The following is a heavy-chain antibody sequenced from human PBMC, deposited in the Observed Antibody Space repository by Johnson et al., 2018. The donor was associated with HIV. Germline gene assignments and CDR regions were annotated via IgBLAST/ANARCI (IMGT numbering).Heavy chain of an antibody. CDR3: TTAELGWTGLGAFDI. V-gene: IGHV3-NL1*01. CDR1: GFTFNTYG. CDR2: IYSGGST. J-gene: IGHJ3*02. Sequence: QVQLVESGGGVVQPWGSLRLSCAASGFTFNTYGMDWVRQAPGKGLEWVSVIYSGGSTYYTDSVKGRFTISRDNSKNTLYLQMNSLKTEDTAVYYCTTAELGWTGLGAFDIWGQGTMVTVSS. D-gene: IGHD3/OR15-3a*01.